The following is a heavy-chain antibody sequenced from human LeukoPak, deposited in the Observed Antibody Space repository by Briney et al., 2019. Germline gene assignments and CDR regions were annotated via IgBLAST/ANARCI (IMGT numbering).Heavy chain of an antibody. J-gene: IGHJ4*02. Sequence: GGSLRHSCAASGFTFSDYYMSWIRQAPGKGLEWVSYISSSSSYTNYADSVKGRFTISRDNAKNSLYLQMNSLRAEDTAVYYCARGGGAYYYGSGSYPEDLWGQGTLVTVSS. V-gene: IGHV3-11*06. CDR2: ISSSSSYT. CDR3: ARGGGAYYYGSGSYPEDL. CDR1: GFTFSDYY. D-gene: IGHD3-10*01.